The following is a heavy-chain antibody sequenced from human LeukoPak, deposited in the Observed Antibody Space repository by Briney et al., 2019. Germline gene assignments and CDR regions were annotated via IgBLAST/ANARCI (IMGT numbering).Heavy chain of an antibody. V-gene: IGHV1-24*01. CDR1: GYTLTELS. CDR3: ATVSYPGSSGYYSYGMDV. Sequence: SGKVSCKVSGYTLTELSMHWVRQAPGKGLEWMGGFDPEDGETIYAQKFQGRVTMTEDTSTDTAYMELSSLRSEDTAVYYCATVSYPGSSGYYSYGMDVWGQGTTVTVSS. D-gene: IGHD3-22*01. CDR2: FDPEDGET. J-gene: IGHJ6*02.